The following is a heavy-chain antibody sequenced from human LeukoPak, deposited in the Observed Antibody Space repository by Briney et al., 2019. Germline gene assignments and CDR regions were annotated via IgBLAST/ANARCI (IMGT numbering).Heavy chain of an antibody. CDR3: AKAGRYNWNADYFDY. J-gene: IGHJ4*02. D-gene: IGHD1-1*01. CDR2: ISGSGDST. CDR1: GFTFNTYA. Sequence: PGGSLRLSCAASGFTFNTYAMSWVRQAPGKGLEWVSVISGSGDSTYYADSVKGRFSISRDNSKNTLYLQMNSLGAEDTAVYYSAKAGRYNWNADYFDYWGQGTLVTVSS. V-gene: IGHV3-23*01.